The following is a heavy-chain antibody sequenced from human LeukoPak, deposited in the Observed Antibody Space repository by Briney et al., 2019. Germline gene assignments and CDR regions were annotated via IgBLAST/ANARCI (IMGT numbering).Heavy chain of an antibody. D-gene: IGHD5-18*01. CDR2: ISWNSGSI. J-gene: IGHJ4*02. CDR3: ASSYGSKGVVDY. Sequence: PGRSLRLSCAASGFTFDDYAMHWVRQAPGKGLEWVSGISWNSGSIGYADSVKGRFTISRDNSKNTLYLQMNSLRAEDTAVYYCASSYGSKGVVDYWGQGTLVTVSS. V-gene: IGHV3-9*01. CDR1: GFTFDDYA.